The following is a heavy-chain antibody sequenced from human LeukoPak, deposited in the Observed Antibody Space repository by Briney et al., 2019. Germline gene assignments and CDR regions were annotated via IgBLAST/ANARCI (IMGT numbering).Heavy chain of an antibody. CDR2: IYYSGST. CDR1: GGSISSGGYY. J-gene: IGHJ4*02. CDR3: ARVSGPGYDILTGYSYLDY. Sequence: PSETLSLTCSVSGGSISSGGYYWIWQPPGKGLEWVGYIYYSGSTNYDPSLKSRVTISVDASKNQFSLKLSSVTAADTAVYYCARVSGPGYDILTGYSYLDYWGQGTLVSVSS. V-gene: IGHV4-61*08. D-gene: IGHD3-9*01.